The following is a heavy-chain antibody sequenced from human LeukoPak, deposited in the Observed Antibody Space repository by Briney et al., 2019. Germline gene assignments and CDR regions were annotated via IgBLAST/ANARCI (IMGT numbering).Heavy chain of an antibody. V-gene: IGHV3-21*01. Sequence: GGSLRLSCAGSGFTSSRFSMYWVRQTPGKGLECVSSISATSSHIYDADSVTGRVTTSRDNARNSLSLQMNSLRVGDTGVYYCARGAGVGSYVPFDLWGQGTRVTVSS. CDR1: GFTSSRFS. CDR3: ARGAGVGSYVPFDL. CDR2: ISATSSHI. J-gene: IGHJ4*02. D-gene: IGHD3-16*01.